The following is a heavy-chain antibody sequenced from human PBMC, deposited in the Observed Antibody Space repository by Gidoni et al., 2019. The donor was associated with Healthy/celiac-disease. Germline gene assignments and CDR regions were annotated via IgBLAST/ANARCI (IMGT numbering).Heavy chain of an antibody. V-gene: IGHV3-48*02. CDR1: GFTFSSYS. CDR3: ARERRIQLWPTVAFDI. D-gene: IGHD5-18*01. J-gene: IGHJ3*02. Sequence: EVQLVESGGGLVQPGGSLRLSCAASGFTFSSYSMNWVRQAPGKGLEWVSYISSSSSTIYYADSVKGRFTISRDNAKNSLYLQMNSLRDEDTAVYYCARERRIQLWPTVAFDIWGQGTMVTVSS. CDR2: ISSSSSTI.